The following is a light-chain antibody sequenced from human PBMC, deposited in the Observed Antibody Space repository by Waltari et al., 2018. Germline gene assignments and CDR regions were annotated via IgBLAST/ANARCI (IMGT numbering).Light chain of an antibody. Sequence: QSVLTQPPSASGTPGQRVSVSCSGSTSTIGGNSLSWFHQLPGTAPKLLIYGFNQRPPGVPDRFSGSKSGTSASLAISGLQSEDEGVYYCAVWDDRLNGWVFGGGTRLTVL. CDR2: GFN. V-gene: IGLV1-44*01. CDR3: AVWDDRLNGWV. J-gene: IGLJ3*02. CDR1: TSTIGGNS.